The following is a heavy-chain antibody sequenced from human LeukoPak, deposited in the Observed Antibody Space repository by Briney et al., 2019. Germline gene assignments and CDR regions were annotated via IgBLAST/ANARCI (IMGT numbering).Heavy chain of an antibody. D-gene: IGHD2-15*01. CDR2: ISKNGDTT. V-gene: IGHV3-23*01. Sequence: GGSLRLSCAASGFTFSSYGIHWVRQAPGKGLEWVSVISKNGDTTYYADSVKGRFTISRDNSKNSLYLQMNSLRAEDTALYFCATRQFCSGGTCYGLSFWGQGTMVTISS. J-gene: IGHJ3*01. CDR3: ATRQFCSGGTCYGLSF. CDR1: GFTFSSYG.